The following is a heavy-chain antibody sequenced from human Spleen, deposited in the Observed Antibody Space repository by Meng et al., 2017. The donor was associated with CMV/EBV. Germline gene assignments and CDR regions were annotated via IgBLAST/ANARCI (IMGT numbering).Heavy chain of an antibody. CDR3: ARYICGATTCRVGYFDY. Sequence: GESLKISCVASGFTFSSYAMSWVRQTPGKGLEWVAVLNGGGYGTYYADSVRGRFTISRDNSKNTLYLQMNSLRADDTAEYFCARYICGATTCRVGYFDYWGQRTLVTVSS. D-gene: IGHD5-18*01. V-gene: IGHV3-23*01. J-gene: IGHJ4*02. CDR2: LNGGGYGT. CDR1: GFTFSSYA.